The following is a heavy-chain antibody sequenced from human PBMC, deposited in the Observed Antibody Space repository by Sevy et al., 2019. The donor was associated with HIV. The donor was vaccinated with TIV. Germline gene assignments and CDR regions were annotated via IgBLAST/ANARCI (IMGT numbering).Heavy chain of an antibody. CDR3: ARVLAAAGTIDY. J-gene: IGHJ4*02. Sequence: ASVKVSCKASGYTFTGYYMHWVRQAPGQGLEWMGRSNPNSGGTNYAQKFQGRVTMTRDTSISTAYMELSRLRSDDTAVYYCARVLAAAGTIDYWGQRTLVTVSS. V-gene: IGHV1-2*06. CDR2: SNPNSGGT. CDR1: GYTFTGYY. D-gene: IGHD6-13*01.